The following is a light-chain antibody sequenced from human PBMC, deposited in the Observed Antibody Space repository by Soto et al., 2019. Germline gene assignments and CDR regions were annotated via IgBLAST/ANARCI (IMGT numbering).Light chain of an antibody. Sequence: EILLTQSPATLSLSPGDRASLSCRASQSVSNNLAWYQQKPGQAPRLLIYDASNRATGVPARFSGSGSGTDFTLTTSSLEPEDFAGYYCQQRYNWPPITFGQGTRVEIK. V-gene: IGKV3-11*01. CDR2: DAS. J-gene: IGKJ5*01. CDR3: QQRYNWPPIT. CDR1: QSVSNN.